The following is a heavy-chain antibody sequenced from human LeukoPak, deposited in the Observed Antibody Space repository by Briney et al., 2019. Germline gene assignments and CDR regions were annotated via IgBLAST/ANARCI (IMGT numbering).Heavy chain of an antibody. CDR3: ARSTYCSGGSCSDNWFDP. J-gene: IGHJ5*02. CDR2: IYYSGST. D-gene: IGHD2-15*01. V-gene: IGHV4-39*07. Sequence: PSETLSLTCTVSGGSISSSSYYWGWIRQPPGKGLEWIGRIYYSGSTYYNPSLKSRVTISVDTSKNQFSLKLSSVTAADTAVYYCARSTYCSGGSCSDNWFDPWGQGTLVTVSS. CDR1: GGSISSSSYY.